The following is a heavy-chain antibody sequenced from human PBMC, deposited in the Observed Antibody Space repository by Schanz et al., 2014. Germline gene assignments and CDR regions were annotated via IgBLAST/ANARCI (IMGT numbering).Heavy chain of an antibody. CDR2: ISGSGGST. V-gene: IGHV3-23*04. CDR1: GFTFSTFA. D-gene: IGHD1-1*01. J-gene: IGHJ4*02. Sequence: EVQLVESGGGLVQPGGSLRLSCTASGFTFSTFAMHWVRQAPGKGLEWVIVISGSGGSTYYADSVRGRFTMSRDNSKNTLYLQMNSLRAGDAAVYFCAKIERNEDWGQGTLVTVSS. CDR3: AKIERNED.